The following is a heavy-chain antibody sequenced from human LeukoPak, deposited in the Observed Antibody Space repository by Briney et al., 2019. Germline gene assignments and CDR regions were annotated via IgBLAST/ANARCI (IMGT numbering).Heavy chain of an antibody. CDR2: ISSGGSPT. CDR1: GFTFSDYY. CDR3: ARDGGPFPDV. J-gene: IGHJ6*04. D-gene: IGHD3-16*01. Sequence: PGGSLRLSCAASGFTFSDYYMSWIRQAPGKGLEWVAYISSGGSPTYYLDSVKGRFTISRDNAENSLYLQLHSLRAEDTAVYYCARDGGPFPDVWGKGTTVTVSS. V-gene: IGHV3-11*04.